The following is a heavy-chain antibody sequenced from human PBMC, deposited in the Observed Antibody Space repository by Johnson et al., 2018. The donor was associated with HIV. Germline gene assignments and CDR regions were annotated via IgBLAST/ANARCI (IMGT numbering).Heavy chain of an antibody. J-gene: IGHJ3*02. D-gene: IGHD1-7*01. V-gene: IGHV3-30*02. Sequence: QVQLVESGGGVVQPGGSLRLSCAASGFTFSNYGMHWVRQAPGKGLEWVAFIRYDGSSKYYVDSVKGRFTISRDNSKNTVYLQMNSLRAGDTAVYYCARASNYEYDAFDIWGQGTMVTVSS. CDR2: IRYDGSSK. CDR1: GFTFSNYG. CDR3: ARASNYEYDAFDI.